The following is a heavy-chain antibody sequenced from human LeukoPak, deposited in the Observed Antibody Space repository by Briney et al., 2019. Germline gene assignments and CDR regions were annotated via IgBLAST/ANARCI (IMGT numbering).Heavy chain of an antibody. D-gene: IGHD6-6*01. Sequence: NSSETLSLTCTVSGGSISSYYWSWIRQPPGKGLEWIGYIYYSGSTNYNPSLKSRVTISVDTSKNQFSLKLSSVTAADTAVYYCATGSSSSSYYFDYWGQGTLVTVSS. V-gene: IGHV4-59*01. CDR3: ATGSSSSSYYFDY. J-gene: IGHJ4*02. CDR2: IYYSGST. CDR1: GGSISSYY.